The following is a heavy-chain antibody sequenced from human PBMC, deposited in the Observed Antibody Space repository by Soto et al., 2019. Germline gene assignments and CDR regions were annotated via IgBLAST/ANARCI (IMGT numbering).Heavy chain of an antibody. CDR3: ARAPTIRGETDY. CDR1: GFTFSSYS. J-gene: IGHJ4*02. CDR2: ISSSSSYI. Sequence: EVQLVESGGGLVKPGGSLRLSCAASGFTFSSYSMNWVRQAPGKGLEWVSSISSSSSYIYYADSVKGRFTISRDNAKNSLYLQMNSLRAEDTAVYYCARAPTIRGETDYWGQGTLVTVSS. V-gene: IGHV3-21*01. D-gene: IGHD3-10*01.